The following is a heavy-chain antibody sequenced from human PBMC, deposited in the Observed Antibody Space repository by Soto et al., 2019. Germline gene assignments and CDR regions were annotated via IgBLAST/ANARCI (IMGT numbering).Heavy chain of an antibody. J-gene: IGHJ5*02. V-gene: IGHV4-61*01. CDR2: IYYSGST. Sequence: ETLSLTCTVSGGSVSSGSYYWSWIRQPPGKGLEWIGYIYYSGSTNYNPSLKSRVTISVDTSKNQFSLKLSSVTAADTAVYYCARDGITIFGVVNYGGHWFDPWGQGTLVTVSS. CDR1: GGSVSSGSYY. CDR3: ARDGITIFGVVNYGGHWFDP. D-gene: IGHD3-3*01.